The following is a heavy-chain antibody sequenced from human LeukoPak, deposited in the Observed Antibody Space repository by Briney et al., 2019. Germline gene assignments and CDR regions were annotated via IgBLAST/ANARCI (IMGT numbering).Heavy chain of an antibody. CDR2: IYYSGTT. CDR1: GGSISYYY. J-gene: IGHJ4*02. Sequence: PSETLSLTCTVSGGSISYYYWSWIRQPPGKGLEWIGYIYYSGTTNYNPSLKSRVTISVDTSKNQFSLKLSFVTAADTAVYYCARGVYIAAAQYGYWGQGTLVTVSS. V-gene: IGHV4-59*01. D-gene: IGHD6-13*01. CDR3: ARGVYIAAAQYGY.